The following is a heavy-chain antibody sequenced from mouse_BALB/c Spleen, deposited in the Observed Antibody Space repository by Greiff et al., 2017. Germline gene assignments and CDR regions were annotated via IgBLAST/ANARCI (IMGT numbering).Heavy chain of an antibody. Sequence: EVQLVESGGGLVKPGGSLKLSCAASGFTFSDYYMYWVRQTPEKRLEWVATISDGGSYTYYPDSVKGRFTISRDNAKNNLYLQMSSLKSEDTAMYYCARGTGTRYAMDYWGQGTSVTVSA. D-gene: IGHD4-1*01. CDR3: ARGTGTRYAMDY. CDR2: ISDGGSYT. J-gene: IGHJ4*01. CDR1: GFTFSDYY. V-gene: IGHV5-4*02.